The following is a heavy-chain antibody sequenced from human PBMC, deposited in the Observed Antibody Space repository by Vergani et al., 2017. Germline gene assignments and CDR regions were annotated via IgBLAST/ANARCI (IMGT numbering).Heavy chain of an antibody. J-gene: IGHJ5*02. CDR2: INPSGGST. Sequence: VQLVQSGAEVKKPGATVKISCKVSGHTFTDYYMHWVQQAPGQGLEWMGVINPSGGSTSYAQKFQGRVTMTRDTSTSTVYMELSSLRSEDTAVYYCARDSRYCSSTSCYVGRDWFDPWGQGTLVTVSS. CDR3: ARDSRYCSSTSCYVGRDWFDP. V-gene: IGHV1-46*01. D-gene: IGHD2-2*01. CDR1: GHTFTDYY.